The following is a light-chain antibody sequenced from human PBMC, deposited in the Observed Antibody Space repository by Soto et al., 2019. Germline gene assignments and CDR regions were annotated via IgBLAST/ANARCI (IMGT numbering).Light chain of an antibody. CDR1: QSVSSN. Sequence: EIVMTQSPATLSVSPGERATLSCRASQSVSSNLAWYQQKPGQPPRLLIYGVSTRATAIPARFSGSGSGTEFTLTISSLQSEDFAVYYCQQHNGWPLTFGQGTRVE. CDR3: QQHNGWPLT. CDR2: GVS. V-gene: IGKV3D-15*01. J-gene: IGKJ5*01.